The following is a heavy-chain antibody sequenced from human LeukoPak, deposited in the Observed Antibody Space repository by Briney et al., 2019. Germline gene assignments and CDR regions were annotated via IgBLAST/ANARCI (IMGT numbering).Heavy chain of an antibody. Sequence: ASVKVSCKASGGTFSSYATSWVRQAPGQGLEWMGGIIPIFGTANYAQKFQGRVTITADESTSTAYTELSSLRSEDTAVYYCARDPPPSAGCSGGSCYSWFDPWGQGTLVTVSS. CDR3: ARDPPPSAGCSGGSCYSWFDP. J-gene: IGHJ5*02. CDR1: GGTFSSYA. V-gene: IGHV1-69*01. D-gene: IGHD2-15*01. CDR2: IIPIFGTA.